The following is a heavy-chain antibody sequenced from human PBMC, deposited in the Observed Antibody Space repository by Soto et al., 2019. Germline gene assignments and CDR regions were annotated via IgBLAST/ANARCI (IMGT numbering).Heavy chain of an antibody. V-gene: IGHV4-59*01. J-gene: IGHJ4*02. D-gene: IGHD2-2*01. CDR3: ARDTQTCSSTSCYEPYFDY. CDR1: GGSISSYY. Sequence: SETLSLTCTVSGGSISSYYWSWIRQPPGKGLEWIGYIYYSGSTNYNPSLKSRVTISVDTSKNQFSLKLSSVTAADTAVYYCARDTQTCSSTSCYEPYFDYWGQGTLVTVS. CDR2: IYYSGST.